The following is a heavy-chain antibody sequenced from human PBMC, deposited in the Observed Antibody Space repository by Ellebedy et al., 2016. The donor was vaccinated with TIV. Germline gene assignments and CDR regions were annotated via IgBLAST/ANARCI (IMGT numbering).Heavy chain of an antibody. CDR3: ARGPKKAGNYNMDV. CDR1: GYTFSSYY. J-gene: IGHJ6*02. V-gene: IGHV1-46*01. D-gene: IGHD6-19*01. CDR2: IHPTGGDT. Sequence: AASVKVSCKASGYTFSSYYMHWVRQAPGQGLEWMGVIHPTGGDTIYAQKFQGRVTMTRDTSTRTVYMDLSSLRSEDTAMYYGARGPKKAGNYNMDVWGQGTTVTVSS.